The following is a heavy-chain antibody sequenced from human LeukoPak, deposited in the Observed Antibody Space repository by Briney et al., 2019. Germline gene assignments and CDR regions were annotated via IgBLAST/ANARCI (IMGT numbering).Heavy chain of an antibody. CDR1: GYTFTSYY. CDR3: ARDRDDILTGYPYGMDV. J-gene: IGHJ6*02. CDR2: INPSGGST. V-gene: IGHV1-46*01. D-gene: IGHD3-9*01. Sequence: ASVKVSCKASGYTFTSYYMHWVRQAPGQGLEWMGIINPSGGSTSYAQKSQGRVTMTRDTSTSTVYMELSSLRSEDTAVYYCARDRDDILTGYPYGMDVWGQGTTVTVSS.